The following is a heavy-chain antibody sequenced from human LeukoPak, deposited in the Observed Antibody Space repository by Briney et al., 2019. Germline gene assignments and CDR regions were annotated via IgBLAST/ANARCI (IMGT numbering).Heavy chain of an antibody. Sequence: GGSLRLSCAASGFTLSSYWMSWVRQAPGKGLEWVANIKQDGSEKYYVDSVKGRFTISRDNAKNSLYLQMNSLRAEDTAVYYCARFSGSTQPSYFDYWGQGTLVTVSS. CDR3: ARFSGSTQPSYFDY. V-gene: IGHV3-7*01. D-gene: IGHD2-2*01. CDR2: IKQDGSEK. J-gene: IGHJ4*02. CDR1: GFTLSSYW.